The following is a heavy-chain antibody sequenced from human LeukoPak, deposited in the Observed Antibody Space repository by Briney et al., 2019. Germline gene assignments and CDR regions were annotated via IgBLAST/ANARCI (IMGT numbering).Heavy chain of an antibody. V-gene: IGHV4-59*08. Sequence: SETLSLTCTVSGDSISSYYWSWIRQPPGKGLEWIGYIYYSGSTNYNPSLKSRVTISVDTSRNQFSLKLSSVTAADTAVYYCARQYNSGWFFEYWGQGTLVTVSS. D-gene: IGHD6-19*01. CDR2: IYYSGST. CDR3: ARQYNSGWFFEY. CDR1: GDSISSYY. J-gene: IGHJ4*02.